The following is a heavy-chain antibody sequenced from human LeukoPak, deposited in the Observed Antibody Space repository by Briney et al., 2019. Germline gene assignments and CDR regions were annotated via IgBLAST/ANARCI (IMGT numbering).Heavy chain of an antibody. D-gene: IGHD1-26*01. Sequence: PSETLSLTCTVSGGSITSYNNYWGWIRQPPGKGLEWIGSVYYSGSTYYNPSLRSRITVSVDTSKNQFSLKLSSVTAADTAVYYCARHLTLLPLDSGSYVGEAFDIWGQGTMVTVSS. CDR3: ARHLTLLPLDSGSYVGEAFDI. V-gene: IGHV4-39*01. CDR2: VYYSGST. J-gene: IGHJ3*02. CDR1: GGSITSYNNY.